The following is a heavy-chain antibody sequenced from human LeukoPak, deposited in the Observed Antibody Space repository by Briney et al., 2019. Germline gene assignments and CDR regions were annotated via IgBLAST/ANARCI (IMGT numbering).Heavy chain of an antibody. D-gene: IGHD5-18*01. CDR3: ARDQDTFWFDP. CDR2: IKQDGSDI. J-gene: IGHJ5*02. Sequence: GGSLRLSCAASGFTFNRFWMAWVRQAPGKGLEWVASIKQDGSDIYYVDSMKGRFTISRDNAKNSLYLQMNSLGAEDTAVYYCARDQDTFWFDPWGQGTLVTVSS. V-gene: IGHV3-7*04. CDR1: GFTFNRFW.